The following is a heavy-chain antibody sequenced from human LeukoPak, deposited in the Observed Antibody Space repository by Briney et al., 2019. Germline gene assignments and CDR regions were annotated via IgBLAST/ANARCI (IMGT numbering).Heavy chain of an antibody. CDR2: INHSGST. CDR1: GGPFSGYY. V-gene: IGHV4-34*01. J-gene: IGHJ4*02. Sequence: SETLSLTCAVYGGPFSGYYWSWIRQPPGKGLEWIGEINHSGSTNYNPSLKSRVTISVDTSKNQFSLKLSSVTAADTAVYYCARGRSHANYYDSSGYYYRVWGQGTLVTVSS. D-gene: IGHD3-22*01. CDR3: ARGRSHANYYDSSGYYYRV.